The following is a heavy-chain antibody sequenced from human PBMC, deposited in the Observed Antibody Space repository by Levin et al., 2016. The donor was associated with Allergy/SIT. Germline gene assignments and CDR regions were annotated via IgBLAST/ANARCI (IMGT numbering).Heavy chain of an antibody. CDR3: ARNTHYYDGNNYHDAFDI. J-gene: IGHJ3*02. CDR1: GYGFMNYW. D-gene: IGHD3-22*01. Sequence: KVSCKGSGYGFMNYWISWVRQMPGKGLEWMGRIDPSDSYTNYSPSFQGHITISADKSINTAYLQWSSLKASDTAMYYCARNTHYYDGNNYHDAFDIWGQGTIVTVSS. V-gene: IGHV5-10-1*01. CDR2: IDPSDSYT.